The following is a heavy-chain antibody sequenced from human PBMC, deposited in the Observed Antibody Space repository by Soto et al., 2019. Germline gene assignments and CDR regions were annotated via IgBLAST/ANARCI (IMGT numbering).Heavy chain of an antibody. J-gene: IGHJ3*02. CDR3: ARGGHCSSTSCYTSRSAFEI. Sequence: EVQLVESGGGLVQPGGSLRLSCAASGFTFSSYWMSWVRQAPGKGLEWVANIKQDGSEKYYVDSVKGRFTISRDNAKNSLYLQVKSMRAEDTAVYYCARGGHCSSTSCYTSRSAFEIWGQGTMVTVSS. V-gene: IGHV3-7*01. CDR1: GFTFSSYW. D-gene: IGHD2-2*02. CDR2: IKQDGSEK.